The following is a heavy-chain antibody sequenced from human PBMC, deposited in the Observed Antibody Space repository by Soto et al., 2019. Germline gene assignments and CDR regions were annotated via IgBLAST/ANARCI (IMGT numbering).Heavy chain of an antibody. V-gene: IGHV1-69*04. J-gene: IGHJ4*02. Sequence: GASVKVSCKASGGTFSSYTISWVRQAPGQGLEWMGRIIPILGIANYAQKFQGRVTMTRDTSTSTVYMELSSLRSEDTAVYYCARDLEIAARHYWGQGTLVTVSS. CDR3: ARDLEIAARHY. CDR1: GGTFSSYT. CDR2: IIPILGIA. D-gene: IGHD6-6*01.